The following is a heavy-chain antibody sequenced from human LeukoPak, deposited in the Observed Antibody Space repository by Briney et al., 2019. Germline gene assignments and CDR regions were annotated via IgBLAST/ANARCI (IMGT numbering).Heavy chain of an antibody. CDR1: GFTFSDYY. CDR2: ISSSGSTI. J-gene: IGHJ4*02. D-gene: IGHD3-22*01. V-gene: IGHV3-11*01. Sequence: GGSPRLSCAASGFTFSDYYMSWIRQAPGKGLEWVSYISSSGSTIYYADSVKGRFTISRDNAKNSLYLQMNSLRAEDTAVYYCARVAYYYDSSGYHLDYWGQGTLVTVSS. CDR3: ARVAYYYDSSGYHLDY.